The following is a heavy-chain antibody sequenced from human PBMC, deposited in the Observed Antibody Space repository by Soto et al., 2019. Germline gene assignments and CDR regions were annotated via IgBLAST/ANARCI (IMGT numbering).Heavy chain of an antibody. CDR3: ARGGCGLNS. CDR1: GFSFSISA. V-gene: IGHV3-21*01. CDR2: INSGSTSV. Sequence: DVHLVESGGGLVKPGGSLRLSCEVSGFSFSISAMNWVRQAPGKGLEWVSSINSGSTSVRYADSVKGRFTISRDNANNSPSCHMISLRVEDTAVYYCARGGCGLNSWGQGNLVTVSS. D-gene: IGHD2-21*01. J-gene: IGHJ4*02.